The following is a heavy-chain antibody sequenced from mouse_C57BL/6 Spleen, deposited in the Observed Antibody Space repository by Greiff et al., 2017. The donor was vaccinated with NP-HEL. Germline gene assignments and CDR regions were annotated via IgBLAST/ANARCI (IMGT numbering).Heavy chain of an antibody. CDR3: TRNYNRYFDV. D-gene: IGHD1-3*01. CDR1: GYTFTDYE. V-gene: IGHV1-15*01. CDR2: IDPETGGT. Sequence: VQGVESGAELVRPGASVTLSCKASGYTFTDYEMHWVKQTPVHGLEWIGAIDPETGGTAYNQKFKGKAILTADKSSSTAYMELRSLTSEDSAVYYCTRNYNRYFDVWGTGTTVTVSS. J-gene: IGHJ1*03.